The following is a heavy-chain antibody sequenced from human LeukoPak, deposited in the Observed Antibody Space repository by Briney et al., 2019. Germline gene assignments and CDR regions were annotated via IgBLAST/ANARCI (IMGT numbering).Heavy chain of an antibody. V-gene: IGHV3-7*01. D-gene: IGHD1-26*01. Sequence: GGSLRLSCAASGFTFSDYWMTWVRQAPGKGLEWVASIKYDGSDKNYVDSVKGRFTISRDNAKNSLDLQMNSLRAEDTAVYYCAKDREKWELSGSAFDYWGQGTLVTVSS. CDR2: IKYDGSDK. CDR1: GFTFSDYW. CDR3: AKDREKWELSGSAFDY. J-gene: IGHJ4*02.